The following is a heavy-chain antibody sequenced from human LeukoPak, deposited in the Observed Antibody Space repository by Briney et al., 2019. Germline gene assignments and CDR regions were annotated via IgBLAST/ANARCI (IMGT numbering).Heavy chain of an antibody. CDR1: GGSVSNADYY. J-gene: IGHJ5*02. CDR3: ARVDIAAAGTNWFDP. CDR2: IYHTGSN. Sequence: PSETLSLTCTVSGGSVSNADYYWSWIRHPPGKTLEWIGYIYHTGSNNYKYSLKSRVTISVDTFKNQFSLKLSSVTAADTAVYYCARVDIAAAGTNWFDPWGQGTLVTVSS. D-gene: IGHD6-13*01. V-gene: IGHV4-61*08.